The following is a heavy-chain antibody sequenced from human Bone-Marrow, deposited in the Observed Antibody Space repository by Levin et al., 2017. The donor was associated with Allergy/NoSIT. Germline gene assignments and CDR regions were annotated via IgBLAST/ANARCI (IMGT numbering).Heavy chain of an antibody. CDR1: IHLQLLW. CDR2: MWSDGINK. J-gene: IGHJ4*02. V-gene: IGHV3-33*01. CDR3: ARDADTSGHFSFFDH. D-gene: IGHD3-22*01. Sequence: RTGGSETLLCSVWIHLQLLWPALGPPGSRHGAVAVMWSDGINKNYADSVKGRFSVSRDTSKNTLFLEMNSLRAEDTAVYYCARDADTSGHFSFFDHWGQGTLVTVSS.